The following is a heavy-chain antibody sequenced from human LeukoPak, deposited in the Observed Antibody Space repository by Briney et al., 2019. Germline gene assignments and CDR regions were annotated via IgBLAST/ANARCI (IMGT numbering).Heavy chain of an antibody. J-gene: IGHJ6*03. V-gene: IGHV1-2*02. CDR2: INPDSGGT. CDR3: ARGGHYYSYSMDV. CDR1: GYSFTDYY. D-gene: IGHD3-16*01. Sequence: ASVKVSCKASGYSFTDYYMHWVQQAPGQGLESMGWINPDSGGTNYPRKCQGRVTMNRDTSISTAYMELSRLRPDDTAVYYCARGGHYYSYSMDVWGKGTTVTVSS.